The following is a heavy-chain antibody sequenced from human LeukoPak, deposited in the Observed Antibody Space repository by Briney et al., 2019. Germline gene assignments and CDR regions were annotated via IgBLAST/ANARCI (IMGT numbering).Heavy chain of an antibody. CDR1: GFTFSSYG. CDR2: ISYDGSNK. CDR3: AKDILTGYYLDY. D-gene: IGHD3-9*01. Sequence: GRSLRLSCAASGFTFSSYGMHWVRQAPGKGLEWVAVISYDGSNKYYADSVKGRFTISRDNSKNTLYLQMNSLRAEDTAVYYCAKDILTGYYLDYWGQGTLVTVSS. V-gene: IGHV3-30*18. J-gene: IGHJ4*02.